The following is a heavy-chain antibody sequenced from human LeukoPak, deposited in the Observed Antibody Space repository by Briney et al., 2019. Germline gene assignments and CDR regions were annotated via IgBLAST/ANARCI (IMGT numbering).Heavy chain of an antibody. J-gene: IGHJ6*04. CDR3: ARTSDYYYYGMDV. Sequence: GGSLRLSCAASGFTVSSNYMSWVRPAPGKGLEWVSVIYSGGSTYYADSVKGRFTISRDNSKNTLYLQMNSLRAEDTAVYYCARTSDYYYYGMDVWGKGTTVTVSS. CDR1: GFTVSSNY. CDR2: IYSGGST. V-gene: IGHV3-53*01.